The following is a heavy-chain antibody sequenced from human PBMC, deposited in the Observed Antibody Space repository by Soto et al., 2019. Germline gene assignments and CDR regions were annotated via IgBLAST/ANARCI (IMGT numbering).Heavy chain of an antibody. V-gene: IGHV1-46*01. CDR1: GYTFTSYY. CDR2: INPSGGST. D-gene: IGHD5-12*01. CDR3: ARDKRATLTVSLRFDP. Sequence: GASVKVSCKASGYTFTSYYMHWVRQAPGQGLEWMGIINPSGGSTSYAQKFQGRVTMTRDTSTSTVYMELSSLRSEDTAVYYCARDKRATLTVSLRFDPWGQGTLVTVSS. J-gene: IGHJ5*02.